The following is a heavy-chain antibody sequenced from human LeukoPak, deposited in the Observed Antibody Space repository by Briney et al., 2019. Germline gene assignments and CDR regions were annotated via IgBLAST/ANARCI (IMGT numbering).Heavy chain of an antibody. J-gene: IGHJ3*02. CDR1: AYTFTGYY. D-gene: IGHD2-8*01. CDR3: ARRSRNGLDAFDI. CDR2: IDPNNGDT. Sequence: ASVTVSCKASAYTFTGYYLHWVRQAPGQGPEWMGWIDPNNGDTEYAQKFQGRVTMTRVRSISTAYMELSRLTSDDTAVYYCARRSRNGLDAFDIWGQGTVVTVSS. V-gene: IGHV1-2*02.